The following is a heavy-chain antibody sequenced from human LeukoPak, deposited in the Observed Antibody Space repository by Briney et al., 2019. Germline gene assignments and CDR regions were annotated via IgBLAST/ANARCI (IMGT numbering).Heavy chain of an antibody. D-gene: IGHD6-13*01. CDR3: AKGSAAGSPPRDY. CDR1: GFPFHDYA. V-gene: IGHV3-9*01. J-gene: IGHJ4*02. Sequence: GGTVRLSCAACGFPFHDYAMLWVRHAPGKGLEGVSGISWNSGSIGYADSVKGRFTISRDNAKNSLYLQMNSLRAEDTALYYCAKGSAAGSPPRDYWGQGTLVTVSS. CDR2: ISWNSGSI.